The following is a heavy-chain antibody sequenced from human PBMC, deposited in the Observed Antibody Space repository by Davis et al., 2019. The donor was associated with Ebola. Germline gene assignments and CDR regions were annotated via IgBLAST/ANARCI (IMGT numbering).Heavy chain of an antibody. CDR3: ARDEYSSSSLDY. CDR2: ISGSGVIT. J-gene: IGHJ4*02. D-gene: IGHD6-6*01. V-gene: IGHV3-23*01. CDR1: GFTFSTYA. Sequence: GGSLRLSCAASGFTFSTYAMSWLRQAPGKGLEWVSGISGSGVITNYADSVRGRFTISRDNSKNTLYLQMNSLRAEDTAVYYCARDEYSSSSLDYWGQGTLVTVSS.